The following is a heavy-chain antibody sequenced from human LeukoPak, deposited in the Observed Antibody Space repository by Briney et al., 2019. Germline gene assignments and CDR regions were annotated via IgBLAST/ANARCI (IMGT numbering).Heavy chain of an antibody. CDR1: GFTFSSYW. CDR2: ISSDGTNT. V-gene: IGHV3-74*01. Sequence: QPGGSLRLSCAASGFTFSSYWMHWVRQAPGTGLVWVSRISSDGTNTYYADSVKGRFSISRDNAKNTLYLQMNSLRAEDTAMYYCARVYYYYYMDVWGNGTTVTVSS. J-gene: IGHJ6*03. CDR3: ARVYYYYYMDV.